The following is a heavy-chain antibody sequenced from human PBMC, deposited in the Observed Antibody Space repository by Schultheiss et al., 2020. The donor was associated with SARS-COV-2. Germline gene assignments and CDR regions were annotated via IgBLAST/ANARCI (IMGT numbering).Heavy chain of an antibody. CDR3: ARDRGSGSYREFDY. V-gene: IGHV3-48*03. Sequence: GGSLRLSCAASGFTFSSYEMNWVRQAPGKGLEWVSYISSSGSTIYYADSVKGRFTISRDNAKNSLYLQMNSLRAEDTALYYCARDRGSGSYREFDYWGQGTLVTVSS. CDR2: ISSSGSTI. CDR1: GFTFSSYE. D-gene: IGHD1-26*01. J-gene: IGHJ4*02.